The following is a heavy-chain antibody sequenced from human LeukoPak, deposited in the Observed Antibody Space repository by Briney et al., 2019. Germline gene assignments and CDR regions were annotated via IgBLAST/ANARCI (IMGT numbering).Heavy chain of an antibody. Sequence: PGGSLRLSCAASGFTVSSNYMSWVRQAPGKGLEWVAVISYDGSNKYYADSVKGRFTISRDNSKNTLYLQMNSLRAEDTAVYYCAKGDRGGWSNHYYYGMDVWGQGTTVTVSS. D-gene: IGHD6-19*01. J-gene: IGHJ6*02. CDR1: GFTVSSNY. CDR2: ISYDGSNK. V-gene: IGHV3-30*18. CDR3: AKGDRGGWSNHYYYGMDV.